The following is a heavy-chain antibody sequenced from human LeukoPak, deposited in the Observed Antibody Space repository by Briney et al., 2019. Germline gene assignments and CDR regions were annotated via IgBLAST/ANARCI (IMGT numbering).Heavy chain of an antibody. CDR1: GFTFHDYG. V-gene: IGHV3-30*03. D-gene: IGHD3-10*01. J-gene: IGHJ6*03. Sequence: PGGSLRLSCAASGFTFHDYGMSWVRQAPGKGLEWVAVISYDGSNKYYADSVKGRFTISRDNSKNTLYLQMNSLRAEDTAVYYCARDVYYGSGSYYAEYYMDVWGKGTTVTISS. CDR3: ARDVYYGSGSYYAEYYMDV. CDR2: ISYDGSNK.